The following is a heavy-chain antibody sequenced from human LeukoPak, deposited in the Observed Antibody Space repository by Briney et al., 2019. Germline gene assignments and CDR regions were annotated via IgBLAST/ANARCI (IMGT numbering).Heavy chain of an antibody. D-gene: IGHD2-2*01. Sequence: PGGSLRLSCEASGFIFSDYYMSWIRQAPGKGLEWVSHITSGGSMTYYRESVKGRFTISRDNAEKSLYLQMNGLRVEDTAVYYCARYYCTSNSCHPMYYFDSWGQGTLVTVSS. V-gene: IGHV3-11*04. J-gene: IGHJ4*02. CDR3: ARYYCTSNSCHPMYYFDS. CDR1: GFIFSDYY. CDR2: ITSGGSMT.